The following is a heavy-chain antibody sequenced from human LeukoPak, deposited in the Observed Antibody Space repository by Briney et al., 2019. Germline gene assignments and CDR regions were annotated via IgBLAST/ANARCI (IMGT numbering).Heavy chain of an antibody. CDR1: GFTFSSYA. J-gene: IGHJ5*02. Sequence: GGSLRLSCAASGFTFSSYAMSWVRQAPGKGLEWVSAISGSGGSTYYADSVKGRFTISRDNSKNTLYLQMNSLRAEDTAVHYCAKDGSSDFWSGYYGDWFDPWGQGTLVTVSS. CDR2: ISGSGGST. V-gene: IGHV3-23*01. CDR3: AKDGSSDFWSGYYGDWFDP. D-gene: IGHD3-3*01.